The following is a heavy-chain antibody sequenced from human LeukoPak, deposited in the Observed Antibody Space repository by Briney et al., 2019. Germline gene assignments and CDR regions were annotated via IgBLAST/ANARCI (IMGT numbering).Heavy chain of an antibody. Sequence: GGSLRLSCAASGFTFSNYGIHWVRQAPGKGLDWVAVISYDGSNEYYADSVKGRFTISRDNSKNTLYLQMNSLRAEDTAVYYCAREGIAVAGYFDYWGQGTLVTVSS. CDR1: GFTFSNYG. D-gene: IGHD6-19*01. CDR3: AREGIAVAGYFDY. V-gene: IGHV3-30*03. CDR2: ISYDGSNE. J-gene: IGHJ4*02.